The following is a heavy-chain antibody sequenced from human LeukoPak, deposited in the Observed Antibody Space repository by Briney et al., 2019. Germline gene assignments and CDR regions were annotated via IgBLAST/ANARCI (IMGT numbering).Heavy chain of an antibody. D-gene: IGHD3-3*01. CDR1: GYTFTSYD. Sequence: ASMKVSCKASGYTFTSYDINWVRQATGQGLEWMGWMNPNSGNTGYAQKFQGRVTMTRNTSISTAYMELSSLRSEDTAVYYCARGNLRITIFGVVIPPYGMDVWGQGTTVTVSS. V-gene: IGHV1-8*01. J-gene: IGHJ6*02. CDR2: MNPNSGNT. CDR3: ARGNLRITIFGVVIPPYGMDV.